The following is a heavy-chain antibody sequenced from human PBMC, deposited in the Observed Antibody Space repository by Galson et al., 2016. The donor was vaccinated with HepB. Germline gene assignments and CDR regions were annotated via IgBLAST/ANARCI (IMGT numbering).Heavy chain of an antibody. Sequence: SLRLSCAASGFTFSSYWMHWVRQAPGKGLMWVSRISGDGNSTSYADSVKGRFTISRDNAKNTLYLQLNSLRGEDTAVYYCTRAMCSSSCLLYYGMDVWGRGPGVTVSS. V-gene: IGHV3-74*01. D-gene: IGHD2-2*01. J-gene: IGHJ6*02. CDR1: GFTFSSYW. CDR2: ISGDGNST. CDR3: TRAMCSSSCLLYYGMDV.